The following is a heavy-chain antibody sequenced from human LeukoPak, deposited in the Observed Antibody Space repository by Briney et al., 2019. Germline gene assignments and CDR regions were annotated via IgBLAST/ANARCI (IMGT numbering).Heavy chain of an antibody. CDR2: INPNSGGT. D-gene: IGHD6-19*01. CDR1: GYTFTGYY. Sequence: ASVKVSCKASGYTFTGYYMHWVRQAPGQGLEWMGWINPNSGGTNYAQKFQGRVTMTRDTSISTAYMELSRLRSDDTAVYYCARDPRIAVAGTPFDYWGQGTLVTVSS. V-gene: IGHV1-2*02. J-gene: IGHJ4*02. CDR3: ARDPRIAVAGTPFDY.